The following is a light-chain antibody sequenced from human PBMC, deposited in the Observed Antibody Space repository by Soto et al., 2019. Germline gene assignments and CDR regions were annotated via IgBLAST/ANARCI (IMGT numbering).Light chain of an antibody. Sequence: DIQMTQSPSTLSASVGDRVTISCRASQSISSWLAWYQQKPGKAPNLLIYKTSILESGVPSRFSGSGSGTEFTLTISSLQPDDFATYYCQHLNNYPVTFGGGTKVEIK. CDR2: KTS. CDR1: QSISSW. V-gene: IGKV1-5*03. J-gene: IGKJ4*01. CDR3: QHLNNYPVT.